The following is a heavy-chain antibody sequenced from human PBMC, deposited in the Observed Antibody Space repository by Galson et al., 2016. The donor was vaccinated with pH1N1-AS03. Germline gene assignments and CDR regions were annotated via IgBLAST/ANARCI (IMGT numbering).Heavy chain of an antibody. CDR2: IYPGNSDR. J-gene: IGHJ4*02. CDR1: GYRFTNYW. CDR3: ARPRLNYFDH. V-gene: IGHV5-51*03. Sequence: QSGAEVKKPGESLKISCKGSGYRFTNYWIGWVRQMPGKGLEWMGIIYPGNSDRRYNKSFQGQVTISADTSISTVYLQWSSLQASDTAMHYCARPRLNYFDHWGQGTLVTVSS. D-gene: IGHD3-16*01.